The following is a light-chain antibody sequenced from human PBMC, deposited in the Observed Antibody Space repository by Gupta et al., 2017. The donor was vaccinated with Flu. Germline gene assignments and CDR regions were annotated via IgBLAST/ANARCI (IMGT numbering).Light chain of an antibody. V-gene: IGKV3-15*01. CDR1: QSVRSY. CDR2: GAS. Sequence: EILMTQSPATLSVSQGERAALSCRASQSVRSYLAWYQQKPGQAPRLLIYGASTRATGIPARVSGSVSGTEFTLTISSLQSEDFAFYYCQQYHSWPWTFGQGTKVEI. J-gene: IGKJ1*01. CDR3: QQYHSWPWT.